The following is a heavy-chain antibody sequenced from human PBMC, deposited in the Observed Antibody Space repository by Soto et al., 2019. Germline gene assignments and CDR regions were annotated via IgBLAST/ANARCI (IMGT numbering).Heavy chain of an antibody. CDR3: ARPTYNSGSPFDY. CDR1: GGSISSYY. Sequence: QVQLQESGPGLVKPSETLSLTCTVSGGSISSYYWSWIRQPPGKGLEWIGYIYYSGSTNYNPSLKSRVTISVDTYKNQFSLKLSSVTAADTAVYYCARPTYNSGSPFDYWGQGTLVTVSS. J-gene: IGHJ4*02. CDR2: IYYSGST. D-gene: IGHD1-20*01. V-gene: IGHV4-59*01.